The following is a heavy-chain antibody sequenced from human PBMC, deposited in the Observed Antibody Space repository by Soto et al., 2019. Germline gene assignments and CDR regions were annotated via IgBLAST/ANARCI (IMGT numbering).Heavy chain of an antibody. J-gene: IGHJ6*02. Sequence: ASVKVSCKASGYTFTSYGMHWVRQAPGQGLEWMGIINPSGGSTSYAQKFQGRVTMTRDTSTSTVYMELSSLRSEDTAVYYCARAQYYYGSGSYPHYYYGMDVWGQGTTVTVSS. D-gene: IGHD3-10*01. CDR3: ARAQYYYGSGSYPHYYYGMDV. CDR2: INPSGGST. CDR1: GYTFTSYG. V-gene: IGHV1-46*01.